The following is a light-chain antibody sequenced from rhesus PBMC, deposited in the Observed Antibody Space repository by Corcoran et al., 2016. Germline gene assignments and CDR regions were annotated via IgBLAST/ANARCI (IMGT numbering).Light chain of an antibody. Sequence: EMVMTQSPATLSLSPGERATLSCRASQSINSNLAWYQQKPGQAPTLLIYGASSRATGIPDRFSGSGSGTEFTLTISSLEPEDGGVDYCQQGYSWPLTVGGGTKVELK. J-gene: IGKJ4*01. CDR1: QSINSN. CDR2: GAS. V-gene: IGKV3-42*01. CDR3: QQGYSWPLT.